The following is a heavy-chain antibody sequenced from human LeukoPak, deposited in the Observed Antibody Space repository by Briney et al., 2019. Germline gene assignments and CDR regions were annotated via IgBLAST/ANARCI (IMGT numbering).Heavy chain of an antibody. CDR3: ARYYSSSYLFDY. D-gene: IGHD6-13*01. Sequence: PSETLSITCTVSGGSISSYYWSWIRQPPGKGLEWIGYIYYSGSTNYNPSLKSRVTISVDTSKNQFSLKLSSVTAADTAVYYCARYYSSSYLFDYWGQGTLVTVSS. V-gene: IGHV4-59*01. CDR1: GGSISSYY. CDR2: IYYSGST. J-gene: IGHJ4*02.